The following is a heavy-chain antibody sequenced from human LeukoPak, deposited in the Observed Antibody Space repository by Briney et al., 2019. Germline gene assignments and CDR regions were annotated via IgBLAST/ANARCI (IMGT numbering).Heavy chain of an antibody. CDR2: IWYDGSNK. D-gene: IGHD6-6*01. J-gene: IGHJ4*02. CDR3: AVMGSSFDY. Sequence: PGRSLRLSCAASGFTFSSYGMHWVRQAPGKGLEWVAVIWYDGSNKYYADSVKGRFTISRDNSKNTLYLQMNSLRAEDTAVYYCAVMGSSFDYWGQGTLVTASS. V-gene: IGHV3-33*01. CDR1: GFTFSSYG.